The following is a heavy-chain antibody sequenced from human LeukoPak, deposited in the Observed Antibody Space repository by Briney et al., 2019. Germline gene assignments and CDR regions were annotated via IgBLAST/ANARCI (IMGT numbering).Heavy chain of an antibody. D-gene: IGHD2-15*01. Sequence: PGGSLRLSCAASGFTFSTYSMNWVRQAPGKGLEWVSSISSSGTYIYYADSVKGRFTISKDNAKNSLYLQMNSLRDEDTAVYYCAREQDREAAATVIGDSWGQGTLVTVSS. CDR3: AREQDREAAATVIGDS. CDR2: ISSSGTYI. CDR1: GFTFSTYS. J-gene: IGHJ4*02. V-gene: IGHV3-21*01.